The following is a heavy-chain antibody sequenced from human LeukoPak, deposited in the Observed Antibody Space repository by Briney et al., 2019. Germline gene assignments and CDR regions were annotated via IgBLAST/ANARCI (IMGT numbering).Heavy chain of an antibody. CDR2: INHSGST. CDR1: GGAFSGYY. Sequence: PSETLSLTCAVYGGAFSGYYWSWIRQPPGKGLEWIGEINHSGSTNYNASLKSRVTISVDTSKNQFSLKLSSVTAADTAVYYCARGLYYDFWSGYYTGGNFDYWGQGTLVAVSS. V-gene: IGHV4-34*01. J-gene: IGHJ4*02. CDR3: ARGLYYDFWSGYYTGGNFDY. D-gene: IGHD3-3*01.